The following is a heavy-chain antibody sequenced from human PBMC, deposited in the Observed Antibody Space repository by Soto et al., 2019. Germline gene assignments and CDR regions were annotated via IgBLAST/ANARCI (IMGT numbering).Heavy chain of an antibody. CDR1: GYTFTSYD. Sequence: QVQLVQSGAEVKKPGASGKVSCKASGYTFTSYDINWVRQATGQGLEWMGWMNPNSGNTGYAQKFQGRVTMTRNTSISTAYMELSSLRSEDTAVYYCARWGDYDILNGYLDGLDVWGQGTTVTVSS. CDR3: ARWGDYDILNGYLDGLDV. CDR2: MNPNSGNT. D-gene: IGHD3-9*01. J-gene: IGHJ6*02. V-gene: IGHV1-8*01.